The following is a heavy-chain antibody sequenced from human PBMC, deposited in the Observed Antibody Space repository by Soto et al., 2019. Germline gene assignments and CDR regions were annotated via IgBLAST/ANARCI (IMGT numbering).Heavy chain of an antibody. Sequence: PSETLXLTCAVYGGSFSGYYWSWIRQPPGKGLEWIGEINHSGSTNYNPSLKSRVTISVDTSKNQFSLKLSSVTAADTAVYYCARNLQLWARYYFDYWGQGTLVTVS. CDR1: GGSFSGYY. CDR2: INHSGST. J-gene: IGHJ4*02. CDR3: ARNLQLWARYYFDY. D-gene: IGHD5-18*01. V-gene: IGHV4-34*01.